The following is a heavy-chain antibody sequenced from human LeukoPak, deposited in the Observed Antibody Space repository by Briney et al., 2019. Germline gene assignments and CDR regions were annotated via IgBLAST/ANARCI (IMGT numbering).Heavy chain of an antibody. CDR1: GFTFSSYA. CDR3: ARDWGTNPWFGESYYFDY. V-gene: IGHV3-30-3*01. Sequence: SGGSLRLSCAASGFTFSSYAMHWVRQALGKGLEWVAVISYDGSNKYYADSVKGRFTISRDNSKNTLYLQMNSLRAEDTAVYYCARDWGTNPWFGESYYFDYWGQGTLVTVSS. CDR2: ISYDGSNK. J-gene: IGHJ4*02. D-gene: IGHD3-10*01.